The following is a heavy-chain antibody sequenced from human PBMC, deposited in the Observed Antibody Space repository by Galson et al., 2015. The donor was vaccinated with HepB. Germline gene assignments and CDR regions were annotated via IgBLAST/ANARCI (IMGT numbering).Heavy chain of an antibody. D-gene: IGHD2-2*03. V-gene: IGHV3-66*01. J-gene: IGHJ3*02. CDR3: ARDSGYGLGSFDI. Sequence: SLRLSCAASGFTVSTNYMSWVRQTPGKGLEWVSVIYSVGSTYYADSMKGRFTISRDNSKNTLYLQMNSLRAGDTAVYYCARDSGYGLGSFDIWGQGTMVTVSS. CDR1: GFTVSTNY. CDR2: IYSVGST.